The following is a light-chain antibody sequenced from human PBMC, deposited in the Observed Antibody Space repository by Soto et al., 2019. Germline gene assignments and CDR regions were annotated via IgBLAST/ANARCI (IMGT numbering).Light chain of an antibody. J-gene: IGKJ2*02. CDR3: LQDYSYPRT. V-gene: IGKV1-6*01. CDR1: QGIRKD. CDR2: GAS. Sequence: IQVKKSAASVSAYVGDRVTITCRASQGIRKDLGWYQQKPGTAPKLLIYGASSLQNGVPSRFSGSGSGTDFTLTISSLQPEDFTTYYSLQDYSYPRT.